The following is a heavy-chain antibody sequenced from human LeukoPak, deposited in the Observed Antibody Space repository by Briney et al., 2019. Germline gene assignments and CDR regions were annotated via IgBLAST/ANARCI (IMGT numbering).Heavy chain of an antibody. CDR1: GGSISGYY. CDR3: ARYGCSGGSCYLHFDY. CDR2: INHSGST. J-gene: IGHJ4*02. V-gene: IGHV4-34*01. Sequence: SETLSLTCTVSGGSISGYYWSWIRQPPGKGLEWIGEINHSGSTNYNPSLKSRVTISVDTSKNQFSLKLSSVTAADTAVYYCARYGCSGGSCYLHFDYWGQGTLVTVSS. D-gene: IGHD2-15*01.